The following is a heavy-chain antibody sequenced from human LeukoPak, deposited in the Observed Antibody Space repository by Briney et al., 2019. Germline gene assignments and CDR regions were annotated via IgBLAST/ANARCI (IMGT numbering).Heavy chain of an antibody. D-gene: IGHD3-10*01. CDR3: AMEYYYGSGTDYMDV. V-gene: IGHV3-48*03. Sequence: GGSLRLSCAASAITFSTYEMNWVRQAPGKGLEWVSYITGSGDTINYADSVKGRFTISRYNAANSLYLQMNSLGAEDTAVYYCAMEYYYGSGTDYMDVWGRGTMVTVSS. CDR2: ITGSGDTI. J-gene: IGHJ6*03. CDR1: AITFSTYE.